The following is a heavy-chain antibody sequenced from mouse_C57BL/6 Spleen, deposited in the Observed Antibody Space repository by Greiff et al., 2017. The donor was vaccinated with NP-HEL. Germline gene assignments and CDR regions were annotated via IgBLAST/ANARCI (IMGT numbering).Heavy chain of an antibody. D-gene: IGHD3-3*01. V-gene: IGHV5-12*01. Sequence: EVMLVESGGGLVQPGGSLKLSCAASGFTFSDYYMYWVRQTPEKRLEWVAYISNGGGSTYYPDTVKGRFTISGDNAKNTLYLQMSRLKSEDTAMYYCARQRAGPNYYAMDYWGQGTSVTVSS. CDR3: ARQRAGPNYYAMDY. J-gene: IGHJ4*01. CDR2: ISNGGGST. CDR1: GFTFSDYY.